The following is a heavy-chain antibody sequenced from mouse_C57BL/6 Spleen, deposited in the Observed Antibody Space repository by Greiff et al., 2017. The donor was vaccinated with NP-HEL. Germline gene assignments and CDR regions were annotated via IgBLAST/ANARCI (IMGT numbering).Heavy chain of an antibody. D-gene: IGHD1-1*01. J-gene: IGHJ1*03. Sequence: EVQVVESGGDLVKPGGSLKLSCAASGFTFSSYGMSWVRQTPDKRLEWVATISSGGSYTYYPDSVKGRFTISRDNAKNTLYLQMSSLKSEDTAMYYCARDYYGSSRYWYFDVWGTGTTVTVSS. CDR3: ARDYYGSSRYWYFDV. CDR2: ISSGGSYT. CDR1: GFTFSSYG. V-gene: IGHV5-6*01.